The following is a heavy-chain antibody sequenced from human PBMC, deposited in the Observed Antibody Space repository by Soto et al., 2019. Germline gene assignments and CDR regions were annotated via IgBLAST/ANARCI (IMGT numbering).Heavy chain of an antibody. CDR2: SSYSGSA. D-gene: IGHD3-22*01. CDR3: AREEDSTGPKWFDG. CDR1: DGSISSGRYC. V-gene: IGHV4-31*03. J-gene: IGHJ5*01. Sequence: PSETLALSCTVSDGSISSGRYCWSWIRQHPGKGRACLGYSSYSGSAYCNPSLKSRVTISVDTSKNQFSLKRSSVTAAETAVYYCAREEDSTGPKWFDGWGRGTLVSVSS.